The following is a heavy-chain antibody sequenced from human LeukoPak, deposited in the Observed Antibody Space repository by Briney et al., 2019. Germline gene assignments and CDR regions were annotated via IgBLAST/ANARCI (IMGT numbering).Heavy chain of an antibody. J-gene: IGHJ6*03. Sequence: SETLSLTCTVSGGSISSYYWSWIRQPPGKGLEWIGYIYTSGSTNYNPSLKRRVTISVDTSKNQFSLKLSSVTAADTAVYYCARLFPDSSGYYLYYYYYYMDVWGKGTTVTVSS. CDR1: GGSISSYY. CDR2: IYTSGST. CDR3: ARLFPDSSGYYLYYYYYYMDV. V-gene: IGHV4-4*09. D-gene: IGHD3-22*01.